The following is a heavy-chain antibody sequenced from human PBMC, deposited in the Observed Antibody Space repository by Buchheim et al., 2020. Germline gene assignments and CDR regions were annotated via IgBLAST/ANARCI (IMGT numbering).Heavy chain of an antibody. CDR3: ARDPGTYYDILTGYYYYGMDV. V-gene: IGHV4-30-2*01. CDR1: GGSISSGGYS. D-gene: IGHD3-9*01. Sequence: QLQLQESGSGLVKPSQTLSLTCAVSGGSISSGGYSWSWIRQPPGKGLEWIGYIYHSGSTYYNPSLKSRVTISVDTSKNQFSLKLSSVTAADTAVYYCARDPGTYYDILTGYYYYGMDVWGQGTT. CDR2: IYHSGST. J-gene: IGHJ6*02.